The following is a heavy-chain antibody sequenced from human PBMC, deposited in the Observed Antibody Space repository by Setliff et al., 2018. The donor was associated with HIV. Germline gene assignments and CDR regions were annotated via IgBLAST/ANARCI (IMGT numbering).Heavy chain of an antibody. CDR1: GFTVSNDY. V-gene: IGHV3-66*04. CDR3: ARLGTARSFDI. CDR2: IHSGGST. D-gene: IGHD7-27*01. J-gene: IGHJ4*01. Sequence: PGGSLRLSCAASGFTVSNDYMSWVRQAPGRGLEWVSVIHSGGSTYYADSVKGRFTISRDNSKNTLYLQMNSLRGEDTGVYYCARLGTARSFDIWGLGTLVTVSS.